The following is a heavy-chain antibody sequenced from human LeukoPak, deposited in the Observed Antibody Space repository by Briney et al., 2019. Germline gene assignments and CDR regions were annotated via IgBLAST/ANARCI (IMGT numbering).Heavy chain of an antibody. Sequence: SETLSLTCTVSGASIRTYYWSWIRQPAGKGLEWIGRISASGNTDHNPSLKSRVTMSVDTSKNQVSLNLNSVTAADTVVYYCASSLYYYTSGAGFDYWGQGTLVTVSA. CDR2: ISASGNT. V-gene: IGHV4-4*07. CDR3: ASSLYYYTSGAGFDY. CDR1: GASIRTYY. J-gene: IGHJ4*02. D-gene: IGHD3-10*01.